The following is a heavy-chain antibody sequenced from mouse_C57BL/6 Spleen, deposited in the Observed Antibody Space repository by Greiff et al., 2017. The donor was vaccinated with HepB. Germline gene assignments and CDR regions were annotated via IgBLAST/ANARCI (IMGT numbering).Heavy chain of an antibody. V-gene: IGHV5-9-1*02. D-gene: IGHD1-1*01. J-gene: IGHJ4*01. CDR3: TRDRRTTVVDHYYAMDY. CDR1: GFTFSSYA. Sequence: EVNLVESGEGLVKPGGSLKLSCAASGFTFSSYAMSWVRQTPEKRLEWVAYISSGGDYIYYADTVKGRFTISRDNARNTLYLQMSSLKSEDTAMYYCTRDRRTTVVDHYYAMDYWGQGTSVTVSS. CDR2: ISSGGDYI.